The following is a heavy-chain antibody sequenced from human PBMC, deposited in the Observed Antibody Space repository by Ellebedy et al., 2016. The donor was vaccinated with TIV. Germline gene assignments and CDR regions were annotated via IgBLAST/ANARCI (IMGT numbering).Heavy chain of an antibody. J-gene: IGHJ4*02. Sequence: PGGSLRLSCAASGFTLSSYWFAWVRQASGKGLEWVASIKQDGSVKYYVDSVMGRFTISRDNAKNSLHLQMNSPTAEETAVHYCARYYGSGYALEYWGQGTLVTVSS. CDR1: GFTLSSYW. D-gene: IGHD3-22*01. V-gene: IGHV3-7*03. CDR2: IKQDGSVK. CDR3: ARYYGSGYALEY.